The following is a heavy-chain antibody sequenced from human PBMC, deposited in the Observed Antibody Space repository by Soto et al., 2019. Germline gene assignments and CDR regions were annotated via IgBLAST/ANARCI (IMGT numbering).Heavy chain of an antibody. V-gene: IGHV4-4*02. CDR1: GGSISSSNW. CDR3: ARRAIVATIRNQPLLGFDY. Sequence: QVQLQESGPGLVKPSGTLSLTCAVSGGSISSSNWWSWVRQPPGKGLEWIGAIYHSGSTNYNPSLTSRATISVDKSKNQFSLKLSSVTAADTAVYYCARRAIVATIRNQPLLGFDYWGQGTLVTVSS. D-gene: IGHD5-12*01. CDR2: IYHSGST. J-gene: IGHJ4*02.